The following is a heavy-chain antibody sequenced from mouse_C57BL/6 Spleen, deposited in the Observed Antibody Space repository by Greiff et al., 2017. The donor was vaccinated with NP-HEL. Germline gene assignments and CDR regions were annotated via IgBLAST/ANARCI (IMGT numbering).Heavy chain of an antibody. V-gene: IGHV1-80*01. CDR2: IYPGDGDT. Sequence: QVQLQQSGAELVKPGASVKISCKASGYAFSSYWMNWVKQRPGKGLEWIGQIYPGDGDTNYNGKFKGKATLTADKSSSTAYMQLSSLTSEDSAVYFCAREDYGNYYFDYWGQGTTLTVSS. CDR1: GYAFSSYW. CDR3: AREDYGNYYFDY. J-gene: IGHJ2*01. D-gene: IGHD2-1*01.